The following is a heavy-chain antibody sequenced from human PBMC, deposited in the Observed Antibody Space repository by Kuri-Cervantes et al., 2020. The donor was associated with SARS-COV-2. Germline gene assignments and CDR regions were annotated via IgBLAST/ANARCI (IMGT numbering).Heavy chain of an antibody. CDR1: GGSISSSSYY. CDR3: ARGITIFGVVMDLGWFDP. D-gene: IGHD3-3*01. J-gene: IGHJ5*02. CDR2: IYHSGST. Sequence: GSLRLSCTVSGGSISSSSYYWGWIRQPPGKGLEWIGSIYHSGSTYYNPSLKSRVTISVDTSKNQFSLKLSSVTAADTAVYYCARGITIFGVVMDLGWFDPWGQGTLVTVSS. V-gene: IGHV4-39*07.